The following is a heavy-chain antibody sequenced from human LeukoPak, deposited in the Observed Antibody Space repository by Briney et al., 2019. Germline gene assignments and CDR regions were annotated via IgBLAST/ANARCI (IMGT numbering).Heavy chain of an antibody. Sequence: ASETLSLTCTVSGGSISSYYWSWIRQPAGKGLEWIGRIYTSGSTNHNPSLKSRVTISVDTSKNQFSLKLSSVTAADTAVCYCARHVSTSESENFDYWGQGTLVTVSS. CDR2: IYTSGST. D-gene: IGHD3-10*02. J-gene: IGHJ4*02. CDR3: ARHVSTSESENFDY. CDR1: GGSISSYY. V-gene: IGHV4-4*07.